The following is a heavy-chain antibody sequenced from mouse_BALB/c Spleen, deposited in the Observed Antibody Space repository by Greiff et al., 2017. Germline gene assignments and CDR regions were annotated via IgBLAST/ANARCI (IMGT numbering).Heavy chain of an antibody. V-gene: IGHV10-1*02. CDR1: GFTFNTYA. Sequence: EVQVVESGGGLVQPKGSLKLSCAASGFTFNTYAMNWVRQAPGKGLEWVARIRSKSNNYATYYADSVKDRFTISRDDSQSMLYLQMNNLKTEDTAMYYCVRGVIYFDYWGQGTTLTVSS. D-gene: IGHD2-13*01. J-gene: IGHJ2*01. CDR2: IRSKSNNYAT. CDR3: VRGVIYFDY.